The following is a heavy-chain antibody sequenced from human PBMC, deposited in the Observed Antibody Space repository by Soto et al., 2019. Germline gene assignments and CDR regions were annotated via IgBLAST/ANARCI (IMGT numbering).Heavy chain of an antibody. D-gene: IGHD2-15*01. V-gene: IGHV3-30-3*01. CDR3: ARDQCSGSCYYYYGMDV. Sequence: GGSLRLSCAASGFTFSSYAMHWVCQAPGKGLEWVAVISYDGSNKYYADSVKGRFTISRDNSKNTLYLQMNSLRAEDTAVYYCARDQCSGSCYYYYGMDVWGQGTTVTVSS. J-gene: IGHJ6*02. CDR1: GFTFSSYA. CDR2: ISYDGSNK.